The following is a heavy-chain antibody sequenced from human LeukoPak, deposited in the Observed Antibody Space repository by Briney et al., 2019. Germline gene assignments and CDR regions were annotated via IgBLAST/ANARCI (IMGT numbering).Heavy chain of an antibody. CDR3: ARWSDNTTPRRVFDY. CDR2: IYSGGST. CDR1: EFSVGSNY. Sequence: PGGSLRLSCAASEFSVGSNYMTWVRQAPGKGLEWVSLIYSGGSTYYADSVKGRFTISRDNSKNTLYLQMNSLRAEDTAVYYCARWSDNTTPRRVFDYWGQGTLVTVSS. V-gene: IGHV3-66*01. D-gene: IGHD1-1*01. J-gene: IGHJ4*02.